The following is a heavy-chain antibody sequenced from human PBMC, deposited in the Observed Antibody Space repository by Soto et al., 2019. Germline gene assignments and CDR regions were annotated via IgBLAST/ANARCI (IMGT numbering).Heavy chain of an antibody. CDR2: ISYDGSNK. Sequence: QVQLVESGGGVGQPGRSLILSCAASGFTFSSYAMHWVRQAPGKGLEWVAVISYDGSNKYYADSVKGRFTISRDNSKDALDRQMDCLSGEDTALSYCARPDLEGGSYYDYWGQGTPGTVSS. J-gene: IGHJ4*01. CDR1: GFTFSSYA. V-gene: IGHV3-30-3*01. CDR3: ARPDLEGGSYYDY. D-gene: IGHD2-15*01.